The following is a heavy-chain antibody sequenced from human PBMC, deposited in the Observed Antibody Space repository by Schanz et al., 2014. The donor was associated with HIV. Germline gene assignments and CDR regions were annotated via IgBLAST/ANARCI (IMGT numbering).Heavy chain of an antibody. Sequence: QVQLVQSGAEVKKPGASVKVSCKASGYSFISYDFSWVRQATGQGLEWMGWMNPSTGNSGYAQMFQVRVTMTRDTSISTAYLEVDSLKSEDTAVYYCARGPKWEGIMDVWGQGTTVIVSS. CDR2: MNPSTGNS. D-gene: IGHD1-26*01. J-gene: IGHJ6*02. CDR1: GYSFISYD. CDR3: ARGPKWEGIMDV. V-gene: IGHV1-8*02.